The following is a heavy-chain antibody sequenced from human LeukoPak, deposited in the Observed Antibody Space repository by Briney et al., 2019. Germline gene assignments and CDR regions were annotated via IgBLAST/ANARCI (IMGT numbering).Heavy chain of an antibody. V-gene: IGHV3-15*01. Sequence: GGSLRLSCAASGFTFSGAWMTWVRQGPGKGLEWVSRIKSDGTTDYATPVQGRFIISRDDSTDTVSLQMDSLRSDDTAVYFCATDIPGLGVGELDYWGQGTPVIVSS. J-gene: IGHJ4*02. CDR1: GFTFSGAW. CDR2: IKSDGTT. D-gene: IGHD4-17*01. CDR3: ATDIPGLGVGELDY.